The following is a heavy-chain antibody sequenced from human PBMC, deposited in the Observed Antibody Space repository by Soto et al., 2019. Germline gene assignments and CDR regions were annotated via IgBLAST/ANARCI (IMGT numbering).Heavy chain of an antibody. Sequence: EVQLVESGGGLVQPGGSLRLSCAASGFTFSSYSMTWVRQAPGKGLEWVSYISSSSSTIYYADSVKGRFTISRDNAKNSLYLQMNSLRDEDTAVYYCARTYGSGSYYQFYYFDYWGQGTLVTVSS. V-gene: IGHV3-48*02. D-gene: IGHD3-10*01. J-gene: IGHJ4*02. CDR1: GFTFSSYS. CDR3: ARTYGSGSYYQFYYFDY. CDR2: ISSSSSTI.